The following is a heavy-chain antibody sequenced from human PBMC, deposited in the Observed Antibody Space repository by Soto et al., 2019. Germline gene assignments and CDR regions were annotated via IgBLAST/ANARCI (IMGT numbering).Heavy chain of an antibody. CDR3: AHIYVVVPAAGRPPHDAFDI. D-gene: IGHD2-2*01. Sequence: SGPTLVKPTQTLTLTCTFSGFSLSTSGVGVGWIRQPPGKALEWLALIYWDDDKRYSPSLKSRLTITKDTSKNQVVLTMTNMDPVDTATYYCAHIYVVVPAAGRPPHDAFDIWGQGTMVTVSS. V-gene: IGHV2-5*02. CDR1: GFSLSTSGVG. CDR2: IYWDDDK. J-gene: IGHJ3*02.